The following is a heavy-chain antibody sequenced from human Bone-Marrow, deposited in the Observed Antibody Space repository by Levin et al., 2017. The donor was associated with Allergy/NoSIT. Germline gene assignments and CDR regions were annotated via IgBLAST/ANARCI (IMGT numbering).Heavy chain of an antibody. CDR3: ARTMSYSSSSQYFQY. CDR2: IYNSRNT. V-gene: IGHV4-61*08. CDR1: GGSVTNGDYY. J-gene: IGHJ1*01. D-gene: IGHD6-6*01. Sequence: SETLSLTCTVSGGSVTNGDYYWTWIRQSAGKGLEWIGYIYNSRNTYYNPSLKHRVTISVGSSNNQFSLRMTSVTAADTAIYYCARTMSYSSSSQYFQYWGQGTLVTVS.